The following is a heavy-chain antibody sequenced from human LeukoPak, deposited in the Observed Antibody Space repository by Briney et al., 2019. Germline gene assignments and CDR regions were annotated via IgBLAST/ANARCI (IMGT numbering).Heavy chain of an antibody. CDR1: AFTFSSYA. D-gene: IGHD2-2*02. CDR2: ISYEGTNK. J-gene: IGHJ4*02. V-gene: IGHV3-30-3*01. CDR3: ARDPLYTNSPPSYFDY. Sequence: GGSLTLSCAASAFTFSSYAMNWVRQAPGKGMEWVAIISYEGTNKDYADSVKGRFTISRDNSRNTLYLQMNSLRAEDTAVYHCARDPLYTNSPPSYFDYWGQGTLVTVSS.